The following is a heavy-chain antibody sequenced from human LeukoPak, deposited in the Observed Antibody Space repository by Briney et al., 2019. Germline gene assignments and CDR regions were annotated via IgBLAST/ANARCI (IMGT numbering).Heavy chain of an antibody. CDR1: GFTFSSYS. J-gene: IGHJ4*02. Sequence: GGSLRLSCAASGFTFSSYSMNWVRQAPGKGLEWVSYISSGSSTIYYADSVKGRFTISRDIAKNSLYLQMNGLRAEDTAVYYCARDLYGDYVFDYWGQGTLVTVSS. CDR3: ARDLYGDYVFDY. CDR2: ISSGSSTI. D-gene: IGHD4-17*01. V-gene: IGHV3-48*01.